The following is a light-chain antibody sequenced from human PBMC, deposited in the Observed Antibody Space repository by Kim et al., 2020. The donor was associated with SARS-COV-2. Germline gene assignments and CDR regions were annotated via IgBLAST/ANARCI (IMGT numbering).Light chain of an antibody. J-gene: IGLJ1*01. CDR1: NSNIGMNT. CDR3: AAWDESLNAYV. CDR2: SNN. Sequence: GQTVTISCSGSNSNIGMNTVNWYQQLPGAAPKFLMYSNNQRPSGVPDRFSGSKSGTSASLAISGLQSEDEANYYCAAWDESLNAYVFGTGTKVTVL. V-gene: IGLV1-44*01.